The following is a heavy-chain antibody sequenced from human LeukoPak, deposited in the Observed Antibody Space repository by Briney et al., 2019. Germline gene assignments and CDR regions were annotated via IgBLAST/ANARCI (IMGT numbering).Heavy chain of an antibody. Sequence: ASVKVSCKASGYTFTSYGISWVRQAPGQGLEWMGWISAYNGNTNYAQKLQGRVTMTTDTSTSTAYMELRSLRSDDTAVYYCARSKDNWNYDYYYYMDVWGKGTTVTVSS. D-gene: IGHD1-1*01. V-gene: IGHV1-18*01. CDR2: ISAYNGNT. CDR1: GYTFTSYG. CDR3: ARSKDNWNYDYYYYMDV. J-gene: IGHJ6*03.